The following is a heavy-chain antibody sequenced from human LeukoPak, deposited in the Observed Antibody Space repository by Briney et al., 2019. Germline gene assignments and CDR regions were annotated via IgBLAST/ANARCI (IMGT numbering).Heavy chain of an antibody. CDR3: GRGGGWGNWNDAVDY. CDR1: GGSISNYY. V-gene: IGHV4-59*01. J-gene: IGHJ4*02. Sequence: SETLSLTCTVSGGSISNYYWSWIRQTPGKGLEWIGYIHNSGSNKYNPSLKSPVSISGDTSKHQFSLKVNSVTAADTAVYYFGRGGGWGNWNDAVDYWGQGTLVAVSS. CDR2: IHNSGSN. D-gene: IGHD1-1*01.